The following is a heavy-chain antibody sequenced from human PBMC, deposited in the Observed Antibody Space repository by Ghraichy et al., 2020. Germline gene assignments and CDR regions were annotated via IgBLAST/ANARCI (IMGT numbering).Heavy chain of an antibody. J-gene: IGHJ4*02. CDR2: IRQDGNEK. CDR1: GFTFSGYW. D-gene: IGHD5-18*01. Sequence: GESLNISCVASGFTFSGYWMQWVRQAPGKGLEWVANIRQDGNEKYYVDSVKGRFTISRDNAKNTLYLQMNSLRAEDTAVYYCARGNSGYTLDWGRGTRVTVSS. CDR3: ARGNSGYTLD. V-gene: IGHV3-7*01.